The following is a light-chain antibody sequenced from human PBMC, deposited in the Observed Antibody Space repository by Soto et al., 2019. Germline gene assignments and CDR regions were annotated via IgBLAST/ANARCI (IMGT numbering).Light chain of an antibody. CDR1: QSVSANY. Sequence: EIVLTQSPGTLSLSPGERATLSCRASQSVSANYLAWYQQKPGQAPRFLIYGVSSRATGIPDRFSGSGSGTDFTLTISRLEPEDFSVYYCQQYGSSPPTFGQGTKVEIK. CDR3: QQYGSSPPT. J-gene: IGKJ1*01. V-gene: IGKV3-20*01. CDR2: GVS.